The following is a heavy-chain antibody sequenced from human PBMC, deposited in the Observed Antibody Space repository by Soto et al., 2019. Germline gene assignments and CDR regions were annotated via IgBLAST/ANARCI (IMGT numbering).Heavy chain of an antibody. V-gene: IGHV3-9*01. CDR2: ISWNSGSI. J-gene: IGHJ6*02. D-gene: IGHD1-26*01. Sequence: EVPLVESGGGLVQPGRSLRLSCAASGFTFDDYAMHWVRQAPGKGLEWVSGISWNSGSIGYADSVKGRFTISRDNAKNSLYLQMNSLRAEDTALYSCAKGTGWELRGGMDVWGQGTTVTVSS. CDR3: AKGTGWELRGGMDV. CDR1: GFTFDDYA.